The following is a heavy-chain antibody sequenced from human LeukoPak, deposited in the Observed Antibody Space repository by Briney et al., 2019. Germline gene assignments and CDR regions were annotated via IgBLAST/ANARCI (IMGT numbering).Heavy chain of an antibody. CDR2: IKQDGSEK. V-gene: IGHV3-7*01. D-gene: IGHD2-21*01. Sequence: GGSLRLSCAASGFTFSSYWMSWVRQAPGKGLEWVANIKQDGSEKYYVDSVKGRFTISRDNAKNSLYLQMNSLRAEDTAVYYCAGESWGAYYGLWGRGTLVTVSS. CDR1: GFTFSSYW. CDR3: AGESWGAYYGL. J-gene: IGHJ2*01.